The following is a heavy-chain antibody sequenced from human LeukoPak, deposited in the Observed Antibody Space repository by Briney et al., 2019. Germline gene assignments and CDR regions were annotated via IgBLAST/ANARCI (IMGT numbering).Heavy chain of an antibody. V-gene: IGHV1-2*02. Sequence: ASVKVSCKASGYIFSDYYMHWVRQAPGQGLEWLGWINPKSGAADYAQQFRGRVTMTRDTSINTDYMEMKRVTSDDTAVYYCARDGCGSISCYRGSNFDYWGQGTLVTVSS. CDR1: GYIFSDYY. CDR2: INPKSGAA. J-gene: IGHJ4*02. CDR3: ARDGCGSISCYRGSNFDY. D-gene: IGHD2-2*02.